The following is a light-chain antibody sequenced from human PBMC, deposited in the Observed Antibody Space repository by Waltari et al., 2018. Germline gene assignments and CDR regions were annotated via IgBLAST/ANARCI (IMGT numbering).Light chain of an antibody. CDR2: KNN. J-gene: IGLJ2*01. V-gene: IGLV1-44*01. CDR3: ATWDNGLNGVV. Sequence: QSVLTQPPSASGTPGQRITVSCSGSRSNLGSNTVNWYQQLPGTAPKLLIYKNNRLPSGVPDRFSGSKSGTSASLAISGLHSEDEADYFCATWDNGLNGVVFGGGSKVTVL. CDR1: RSNLGSNT.